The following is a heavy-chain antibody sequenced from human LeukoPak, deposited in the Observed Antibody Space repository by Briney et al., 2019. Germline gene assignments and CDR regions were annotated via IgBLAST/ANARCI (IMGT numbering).Heavy chain of an antibody. Sequence: SETLSLTCAVYGGSFSSYYWGWIRQPPGKGLEWIGSIYYSGSTYYNPSLKSRITMSVDTSKNQFSLRLSSVTAADTAVYYCARENYYDSCGYVYWGQGTLVTASS. D-gene: IGHD3-22*01. J-gene: IGHJ4*02. CDR1: GGSFSSYY. CDR2: IYYSGST. V-gene: IGHV4-39*07. CDR3: ARENYYDSCGYVY.